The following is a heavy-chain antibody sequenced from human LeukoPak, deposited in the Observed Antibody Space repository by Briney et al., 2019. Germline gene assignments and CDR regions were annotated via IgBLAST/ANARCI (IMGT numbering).Heavy chain of an antibody. V-gene: IGHV3-30*04. D-gene: IGHD5-18*01. CDR1: GFTFSSYT. J-gene: IGHJ6*03. CDR3: AKEGQYSYARTRGHYYYMDV. Sequence: HTGGSLRLSCAASGFTFSSYTMHWVRQAPGKGLEWVAVISFDGSNKYYADSVKGRFTISRDNSKNTLYLQMNSLRAEDTAVYYCAKEGQYSYARTRGHYYYMDVWGKGTTVTISS. CDR2: ISFDGSNK.